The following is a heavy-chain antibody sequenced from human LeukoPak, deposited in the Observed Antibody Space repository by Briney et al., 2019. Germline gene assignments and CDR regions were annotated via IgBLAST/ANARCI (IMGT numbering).Heavy chain of an antibody. D-gene: IGHD3-10*01. CDR1: GFTFSTYW. V-gene: IGHV3-74*01. CDR3: SSQIWVGELFAHY. CDR2: INSDGTTT. Sequence: QTGGSLRLSCAASGFTFSTYWMHWVRQAPGKGLVWVSRINSDGTTTDYADSVKGRFTISRDNAKNTLYLQMNSLRAEDTAVYYCSSQIWVGELFAHYWGRGTLVTVSS. J-gene: IGHJ4*02.